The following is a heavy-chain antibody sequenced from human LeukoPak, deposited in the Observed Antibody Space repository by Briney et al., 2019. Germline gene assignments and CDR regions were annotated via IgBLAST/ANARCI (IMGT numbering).Heavy chain of an antibody. CDR2: INPSGGST. Sequence: ASVKVSCKASGYTFTDYYMHWVREVPGQGLEWMGIINPSGGSTSYAQKFQGRVTMTRDTSTSTVYMELSSLRSEDTAVYYCARDKGSTSFHRVWFDPWGQGTLVTVSS. CDR3: ARDKGSTSFHRVWFDP. V-gene: IGHV1-46*01. J-gene: IGHJ5*02. D-gene: IGHD2-2*01. CDR1: GYTFTDYY.